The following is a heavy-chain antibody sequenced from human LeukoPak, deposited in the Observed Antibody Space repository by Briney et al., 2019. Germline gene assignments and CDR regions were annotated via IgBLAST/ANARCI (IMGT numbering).Heavy chain of an antibody. CDR1: GFTFSAYW. V-gene: IGHV3-7*01. Sequence: SGGSLRLSCVDSGFTFSAYWMSWVRQAPGKGLEWVASIKQDGSEKQYVDSVKGRFTISRDDAENSLYLQMSSLRVEDTAVYYCARYLPGSFVDYWGQGTLVTVSS. CDR3: ARYLPGSFVDY. D-gene: IGHD1-26*01. CDR2: IKQDGSEK. J-gene: IGHJ4*02.